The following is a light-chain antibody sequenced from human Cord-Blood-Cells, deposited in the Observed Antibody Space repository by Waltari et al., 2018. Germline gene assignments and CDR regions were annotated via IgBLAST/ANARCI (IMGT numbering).Light chain of an antibody. Sequence: SALTQPPSASGPPGQSVTMPCTGPRSEVGGSEHVSWYQQHPGKVPKLMIYEVSKRPSGLPDRFSGSKSGNAASLTVSGLPAEDEADYYCSSYAGSNNWVFGGGTKLTVL. V-gene: IGLV2-8*01. CDR3: SSYAGSNNWV. CDR1: RSEVGGSEH. J-gene: IGLJ3*02. CDR2: EVS.